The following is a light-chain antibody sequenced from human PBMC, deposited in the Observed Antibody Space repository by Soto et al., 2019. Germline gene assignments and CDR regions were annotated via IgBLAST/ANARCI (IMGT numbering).Light chain of an antibody. CDR3: QQYGSSPQP. CDR2: GAS. V-gene: IGKV3-20*01. CDR1: QSVSSSY. J-gene: IGKJ1*01. Sequence: EKGLTKSPGTLSLSPGERATLSCRASQSVSSSYLAWYQQKPGQAPRLLIYGASSRATGIPDRFSGSGSGTDFTLTISRLEPEDFAVYYCQQYGSSPQPFGQGTKVDIK.